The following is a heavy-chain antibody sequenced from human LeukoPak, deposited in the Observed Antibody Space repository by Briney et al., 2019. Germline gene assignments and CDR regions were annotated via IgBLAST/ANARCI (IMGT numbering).Heavy chain of an antibody. D-gene: IGHD6-13*01. CDR2: LSGSGGST. Sequence: GGSLRLSCAASGFTFSSYAMSWLRRAPGKGLEWVSDLSGSGGSTYYADSVKGRFTISRDNSKNTLYLQMNSLRADDTAVYYCAKRGIAAAASFDYWGQGTPVSVSS. V-gene: IGHV3-23*01. CDR3: AKRGIAAAASFDY. J-gene: IGHJ4*02. CDR1: GFTFSSYA.